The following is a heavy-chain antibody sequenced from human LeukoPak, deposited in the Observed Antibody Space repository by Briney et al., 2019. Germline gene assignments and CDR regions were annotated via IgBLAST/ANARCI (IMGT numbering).Heavy chain of an antibody. CDR1: GFTFSDYY. J-gene: IGHJ4*02. CDR2: ISSSSSYT. V-gene: IGHV3-11*06. CDR3: ARSPRIAATGSYFDY. Sequence: PGGSLRLSCAASGFTFSDYYMSWIRPAPGKGLEWVSYISSSSSYTNYADSVKGRFTISRDNAKNSLYLQMNSLRAEDTAVYYCARSPRIAATGSYFDYWGQGTLVTVSS. D-gene: IGHD6-13*01.